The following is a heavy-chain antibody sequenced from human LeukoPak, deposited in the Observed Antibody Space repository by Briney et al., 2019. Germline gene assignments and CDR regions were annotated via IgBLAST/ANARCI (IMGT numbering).Heavy chain of an antibody. D-gene: IGHD3-10*01. CDR3: ARCKEGSGSYLFYYYGMDV. Sequence: KPGGSLRLSCAASGFIFSDYYMGWVRQAPGKGLEWVSYISNKGSSSTIYYADSVKGRFTISRDNAKNSLYLQMNSLRAEDTGVYYCARCKEGSGSYLFYYYGMDVWGQGTTVTVSS. J-gene: IGHJ6*02. CDR2: ISNKGSSSTI. CDR1: GFIFSDYY. V-gene: IGHV3-11*04.